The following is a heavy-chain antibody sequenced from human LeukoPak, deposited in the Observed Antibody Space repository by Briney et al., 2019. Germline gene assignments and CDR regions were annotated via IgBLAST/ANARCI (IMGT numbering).Heavy chain of an antibody. J-gene: IGHJ6*03. D-gene: IGHD3-9*01. CDR1: GFTFSIYD. V-gene: IGHV3-13*01. CDR3: ARDDILTGSRGTFYYYMDV. CDR2: IGIAGDT. Sequence: GGSLRLSCAASGFTFSIYDMHWVRQATGKGLEWVSAIGIAGDTYYAVSVKGRFTLSRDNAKNSLYLQMNSLRVEDTAVYYCARDDILTGSRGTFYYYMDVWGKGTTVTVSS.